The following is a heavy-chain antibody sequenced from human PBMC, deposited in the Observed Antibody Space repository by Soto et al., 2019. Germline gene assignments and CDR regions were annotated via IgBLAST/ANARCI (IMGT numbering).Heavy chain of an antibody. J-gene: IGHJ4*02. CDR1: GGTFSSYA. D-gene: IGHD3-22*01. V-gene: IGHV1-69*06. CDR3: ARRAAYYYDSSGYNHDFDY. Sequence: VKVSCKASGGTFSSYAISWVRQAPGQGLEWMGGIIPIFGTANYAQKFQGRVTITADKSTSTAYMELSSLRSEDTAVYYCARRAAYYYDSSGYNHDFDYWGQGTLVTVSS. CDR2: IIPIFGTA.